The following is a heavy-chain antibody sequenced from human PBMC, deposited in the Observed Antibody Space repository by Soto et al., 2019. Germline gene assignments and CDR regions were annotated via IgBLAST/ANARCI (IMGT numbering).Heavy chain of an antibody. D-gene: IGHD3-22*01. Sequence: PGGSLRLSCAASGFTFSSYGMHWVRQAPGKGLEWVAVIWYDGSNKYYADSVKGRFTISRDNSKNTLYLQMNSLSAEDTAMYYCSRVPLIVARPQGVHFDYWGQGTLVTVSS. CDR1: GFTFSSYG. CDR2: IWYDGSNK. J-gene: IGHJ4*02. V-gene: IGHV3-33*01. CDR3: SRVPLIVARPQGVHFDY.